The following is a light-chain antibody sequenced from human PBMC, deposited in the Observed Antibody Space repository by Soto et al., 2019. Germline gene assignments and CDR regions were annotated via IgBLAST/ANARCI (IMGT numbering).Light chain of an antibody. CDR2: DAS. CDR3: YQRSEWTHT. CDR1: QSVGNS. Sequence: EIVLTQSPGTLSLSPRERAHLSCRASQSVGNSLVWYQQKLGQPPRLLIYDASSRATVITTRFRGSGSGTDFTCSISNLEPEYFGVYYCYQRSEWTHTFGPGSKV. V-gene: IGKV3-11*01. J-gene: IGKJ3*01.